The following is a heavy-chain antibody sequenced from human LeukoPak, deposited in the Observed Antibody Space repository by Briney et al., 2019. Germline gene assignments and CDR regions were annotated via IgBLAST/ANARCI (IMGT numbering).Heavy chain of an antibody. CDR3: ARLGYSYGPTYYYYYYGMDV. J-gene: IGHJ6*02. V-gene: IGHV4-34*01. Sequence: GSLRLSCAASGFTFSSYSMNWVRQPPGKGLEWIGEINHSGSTNYNPSLKSRVTISVDTSKNQFSLKLSSVTAADTAVYYCARLGYSYGPTYYYYYYGMDVWGQGTTVTVSS. CDR1: GFTFSSYS. CDR2: INHSGST. D-gene: IGHD5-18*01.